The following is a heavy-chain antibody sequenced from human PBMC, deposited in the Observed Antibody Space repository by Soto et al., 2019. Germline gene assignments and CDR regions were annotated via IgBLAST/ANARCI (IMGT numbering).Heavy chain of an antibody. CDR3: ASSYGDYVSY. J-gene: IGHJ4*02. CDR1: DGSVSSSSYY. V-gene: IGHV4-39*01. Sequence: SETLSLTCTVSDGSVSSSSYYWGWIRQPPGKGLEWIGSISYSGSTYYNPSLKSRVTISVDTSKNQFSLKLSSVTAADTAVYYCASSYGDYVSYWGQGTLVTVSS. CDR2: ISYSGST. D-gene: IGHD4-17*01.